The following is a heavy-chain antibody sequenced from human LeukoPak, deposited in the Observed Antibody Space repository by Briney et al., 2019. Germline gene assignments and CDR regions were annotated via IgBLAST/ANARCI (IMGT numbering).Heavy chain of an antibody. V-gene: IGHV3-11*01. D-gene: IGHD2-15*01. Sequence: PGGSLRLSCAASGLTFSGYFMGWIRLAPGKGLEWISYISSSGTNKYYSDSVKGRFTISRDNAKDSLYLQMNSLRAEDTAVYYCARESQWSVDYWGQGTLVTVSS. CDR2: ISSSGTNK. CDR1: GLTFSGYF. J-gene: IGHJ4*02. CDR3: ARESQWSVDY.